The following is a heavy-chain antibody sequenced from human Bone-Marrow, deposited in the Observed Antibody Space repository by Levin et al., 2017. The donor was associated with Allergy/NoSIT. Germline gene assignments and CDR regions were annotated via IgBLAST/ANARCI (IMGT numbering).Heavy chain of an antibody. J-gene: IGHJ4*02. D-gene: IGHD1-26*01. CDR1: GFTFNIYS. Sequence: GGSLRLSCAASGFTFNIYSFSWVRQAPGKGLEWVSLISSSSSHIDYADSVKGRFTISRDNAKNLVYVQMNSLRAEDTALYYCARASIVGRTNDYYFDYWGQGTLVTVSS. CDR3: ARASIVGRTNDYYFDY. V-gene: IGHV3-21*06. CDR2: ISSSSSHI.